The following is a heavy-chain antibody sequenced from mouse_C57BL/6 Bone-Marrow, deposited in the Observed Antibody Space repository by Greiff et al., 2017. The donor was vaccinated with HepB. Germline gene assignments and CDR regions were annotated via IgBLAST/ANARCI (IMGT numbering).Heavy chain of an antibody. CDR3: ARDGVVARGYFDV. V-gene: IGHV14-3*01. D-gene: IGHD1-1*01. Sequence: VHVKQSVAELVRPGASVKLSCTASGFNIKNTYMHWVKQRPEQGLEWIGRIDPANGNTKYAPKFQGKATITADTSSNTAYLQLSSLTSEDTAIYDCARDGVVARGYFDVWGTGTTVTVSS. CDR1: GFNIKNTY. CDR2: IDPANGNT. J-gene: IGHJ1*03.